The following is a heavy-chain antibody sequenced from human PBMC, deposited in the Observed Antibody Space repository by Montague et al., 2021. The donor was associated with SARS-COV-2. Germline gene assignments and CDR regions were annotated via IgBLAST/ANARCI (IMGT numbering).Heavy chain of an antibody. J-gene: IGHJ6*03. CDR1: GSSISSYY. CDR2: LYNSGST. V-gene: IGHV4-59*01. CDR3: SRHPPGYRYLYYLDV. Sequence: SETLSLTCTVSGSSISSYYWSWIRQPPGTGLEWIGYLYNSGSTNYNPSLKIRVTISVDTSTTQFSLRLNSVTAADTAVYYCSRHPPGYRYLYYLDVWGKGTTVTVSS. D-gene: IGHD1-1*01.